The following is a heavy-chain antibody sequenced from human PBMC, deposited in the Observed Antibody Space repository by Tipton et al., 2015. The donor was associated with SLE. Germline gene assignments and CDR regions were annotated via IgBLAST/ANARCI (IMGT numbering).Heavy chain of an antibody. CDR3: ARGNYASESYYRLYMDV. CDR1: GGSISSGGYY. CDR2: IYYSGST. J-gene: IGHJ6*03. D-gene: IGHD3-10*01. Sequence: TLSLTCTVSGGSISSGGYYWSWIRQHPGKGLEWIGYIYYSGSTNYNPSLKSRVTISGDTSKNQFSLRVSSVTAADTAVYYCARGNYASESYYRLYMDVWGKGTTVTVSS. V-gene: IGHV4-61*08.